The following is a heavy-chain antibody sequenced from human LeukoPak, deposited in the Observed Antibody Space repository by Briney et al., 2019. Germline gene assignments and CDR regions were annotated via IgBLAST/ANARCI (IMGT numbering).Heavy chain of an antibody. V-gene: IGHV3-9*01. J-gene: IGHJ3*02. CDR1: GFTFDDYA. CDR2: ISWNSGSI. CDR3: AKDILRWSGDDAFDI. D-gene: IGHD4-23*01. Sequence: PGGSLRLSCAASGFTFDDYAMHWVRQAPGKGLEWVSGISWNSGSIGYADSVKGRFTISRDNAKNSLYLQMNSLRAEDTALYYCAKDILRWSGDDAFDIWGQGTMVTVSS.